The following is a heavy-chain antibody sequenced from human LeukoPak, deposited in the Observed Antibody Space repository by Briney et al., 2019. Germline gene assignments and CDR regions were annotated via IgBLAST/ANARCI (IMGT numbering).Heavy chain of an antibody. J-gene: IGHJ6*03. CDR2: ISSSSTYI. D-gene: IGHD3-10*01. CDR1: GFTFSSYS. CDR3: ARGRITMVRGVGTMYYYYMDV. Sequence: GGSLRLSCAASGFTFSSYSMNWVRQAPGKGLEWVSSISSSSTYIYYADSVKGRFTISRDNAKNSLYLQMNSLRAEDTAVYYCARGRITMVRGVGTMYYYYMDVWGKGTTVTVSS. V-gene: IGHV3-21*01.